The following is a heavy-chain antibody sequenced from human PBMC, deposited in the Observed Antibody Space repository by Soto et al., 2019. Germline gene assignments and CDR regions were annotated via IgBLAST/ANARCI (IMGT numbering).Heavy chain of an antibody. CDR3: ERDVGPSYRMDV. Sequence: GGSLRLSCAASGFTFSSYAMHWGRQAPGKGLEWVAVISYDGSNKYYADSVKGRSTISRDNSKNTLYLQMNSLRAEDTAVYYCERDVGPSYRMDVWGQGTTVTVSS. CDR1: GFTFSSYA. D-gene: IGHD2-15*01. V-gene: IGHV3-30-3*01. CDR2: ISYDGSNK. J-gene: IGHJ6*02.